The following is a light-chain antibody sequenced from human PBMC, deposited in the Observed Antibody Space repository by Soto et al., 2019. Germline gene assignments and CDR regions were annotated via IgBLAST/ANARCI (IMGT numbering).Light chain of an antibody. Sequence: QSALTQPASVSGSPGQSITISCTGTSSDIGYYNYVSWYQQYPGKAPKLIIYEVSNRPSGVSNRFSGAKSANTASLAISGLQAEDEADYHCSSYKTGSTVVFGTGTKLTVL. V-gene: IGLV2-14*01. J-gene: IGLJ1*01. CDR1: SSDIGYYNY. CDR2: EVS. CDR3: SSYKTGSTVV.